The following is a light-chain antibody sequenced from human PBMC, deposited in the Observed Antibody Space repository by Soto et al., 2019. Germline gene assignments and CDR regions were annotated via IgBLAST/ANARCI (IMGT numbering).Light chain of an antibody. V-gene: IGLV7-43*01. J-gene: IGLJ2*01. CDR2: STN. CDR1: TGAVTSGYY. CDR3: LLYYGGQLGV. Sequence: QDVVTQEPSLTVSPGGTVTLTCATSTGAVTSGYYPNWFQQKPGQAPRALIYSTNNKYSWTPARFSGSLLGGKAALTLSGVQPEDEADYYCLLYYGGQLGVFGGGTKVTVL.